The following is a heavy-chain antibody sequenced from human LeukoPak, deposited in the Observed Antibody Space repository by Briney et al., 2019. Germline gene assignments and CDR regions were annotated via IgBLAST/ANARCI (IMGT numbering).Heavy chain of an antibody. D-gene: IGHD3-22*01. V-gene: IGHV4-4*07. Sequence: PSETLSLTCTVSGGSISSYYWSWIRQPAEKGLEWIGRIYSSGSTNYNPSLKSRVTMSVDTSKNQFSLKLSSVTAADTAVYYCARDRSYYDSSGYYVFDYWGQGTLVTVSS. CDR2: IYSSGST. CDR3: ARDRSYYDSSGYYVFDY. CDR1: GGSISSYY. J-gene: IGHJ4*01.